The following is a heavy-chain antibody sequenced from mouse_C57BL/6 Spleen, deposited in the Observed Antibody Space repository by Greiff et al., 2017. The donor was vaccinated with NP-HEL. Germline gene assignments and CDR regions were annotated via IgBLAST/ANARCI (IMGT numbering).Heavy chain of an antibody. CDR1: GFTFSSYG. CDR2: ISSGGSYT. V-gene: IGHV5-6*01. Sequence: DVHLVESGGDLVKPGGSLKLSCAASGFTFSSYGMSWVRQTPDKRLEWVATISSGGSYTYYPDSVKGRFTISRDNAKNTLYLQMSSLKSEDTAMYYCARQGYYGSSPYYAMDYWGQGTSVTVSS. D-gene: IGHD1-1*01. J-gene: IGHJ4*01. CDR3: ARQGYYGSSPYYAMDY.